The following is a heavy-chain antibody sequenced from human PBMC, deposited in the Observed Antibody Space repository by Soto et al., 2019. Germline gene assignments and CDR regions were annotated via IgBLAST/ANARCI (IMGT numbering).Heavy chain of an antibody. CDR3: AKALLSIVATTSKYWYFCL. Sequence: EVQLLESGGGLVQPGGSLRLSCAASGFTFSSSAMSWVRQAPGKGLEWVWDISGSGGNTYYADAVKGRFTIYSGNSKNTLYLQLDSLRAEDRAVYYCAKALLSIVATTSKYWYFCLLGRGTLVPVSS. D-gene: IGHD5-12*01. J-gene: IGHJ2*01. CDR1: GFTFSSSA. V-gene: IGHV3-23*01. CDR2: ISGSGGNT.